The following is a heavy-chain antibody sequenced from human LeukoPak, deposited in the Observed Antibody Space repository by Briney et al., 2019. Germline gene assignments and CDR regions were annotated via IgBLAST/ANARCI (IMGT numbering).Heavy chain of an antibody. V-gene: IGHV1-2*02. CDR1: GYTFTGYY. J-gene: IGHJ4*02. CDR3: SREDY. Sequence: ASVKVSCKASGYTFTGYYIHWVRQAPGQGLEWMGWINPHSGGTNYAQKFQGRVSMTSDTSISTVYMELSRLRSDDTAVYYCSREDYWGQGTLVTVSS. CDR2: INPHSGGT.